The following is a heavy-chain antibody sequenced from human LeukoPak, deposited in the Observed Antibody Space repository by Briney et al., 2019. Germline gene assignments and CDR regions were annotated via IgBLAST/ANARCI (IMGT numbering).Heavy chain of an antibody. Sequence: SETLSLTCTVSGGSISSYYWSWIRQPPGKGLEWIGYIYYSGSPNYNPSLKSRVTISVDTSETQFSLKLSSVTAADTAVYYCARGVVTADHFDYWGQGTLVTVSS. J-gene: IGHJ4*02. CDR3: ARGVVTADHFDY. V-gene: IGHV4-59*01. D-gene: IGHD2-21*02. CDR2: IYYSGSP. CDR1: GGSISSYY.